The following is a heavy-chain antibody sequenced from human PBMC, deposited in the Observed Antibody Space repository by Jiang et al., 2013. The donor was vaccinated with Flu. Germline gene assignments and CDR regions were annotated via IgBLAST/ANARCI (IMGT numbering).Heavy chain of an antibody. J-gene: IGHJ5*02. Sequence: GAEVKKPGESLKISCKGSGYSFTSYWIGWVRQMPGKGLEWMGIIYPGDSDTRYSPSFQGQVTISADKSISTAYLQWSSLKASDTAMYYCARHGAMVRGVIMRSNWFDPWGQGTLVTVSS. V-gene: IGHV5-51*01. CDR1: GYSFTSYW. CDR3: ARHGAMVRGVIMRSNWFDP. CDR2: IYPGDSDT. D-gene: IGHD3-10*01.